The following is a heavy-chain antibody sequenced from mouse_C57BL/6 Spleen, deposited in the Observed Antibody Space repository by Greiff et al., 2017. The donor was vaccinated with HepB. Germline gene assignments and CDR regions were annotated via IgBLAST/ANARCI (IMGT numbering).Heavy chain of an antibody. CDR2: IDPSDSYT. Sequence: QVQLQQSGAELVMPGASVKLSCKASGYTFTSYWMHWVKQRPGQGLEWIGEIDPSDSYTNYNQKFKGKSTLTVDKSSSTAYMQLSSLTSEDSAVYYCARRQLGQSYYFDYWGQGTTLTVAS. J-gene: IGHJ2*01. CDR3: ARRQLGQSYYFDY. D-gene: IGHD4-1*02. CDR1: GYTFTSYW. V-gene: IGHV1-69*01.